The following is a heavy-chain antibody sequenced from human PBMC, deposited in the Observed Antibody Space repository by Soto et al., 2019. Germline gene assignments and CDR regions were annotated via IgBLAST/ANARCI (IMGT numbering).Heavy chain of an antibody. CDR3: TERPGWAKLGY. D-gene: IGHD1-26*01. CDR1: DGSIDSGSYY. J-gene: IGHJ4*02. V-gene: IGHV4-31*03. CDR2: IHYSGSI. Sequence: PSETLSLTCTVSDGSIDSGSYYRSWVRQYPGKGLEWIGSIHYSGSIYYSPSLRSRLTMSADTSKNQFSLKLSSVTVADTAVYYRTERPGWAKLGYWGQGIQVTVS.